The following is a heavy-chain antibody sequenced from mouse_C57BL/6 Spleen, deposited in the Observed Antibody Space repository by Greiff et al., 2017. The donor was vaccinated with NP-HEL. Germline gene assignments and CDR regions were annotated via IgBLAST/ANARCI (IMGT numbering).Heavy chain of an antibody. CDR2: ILPEGGGT. CDR3: ARSRAYFDY. V-gene: IGHV14-2*01. J-gene: IGHJ2*01. CDR1: GFKINGYC. D-gene: IGHD3-1*01. Sequence: VQLQQSGAELMKPGASVKLSCTATGFKINGYCIEWVKQRPGQGLEWIGEILPEGGGTKYDAKFQGKATITADTSSNTAYLQLSSLTSEDTSFYYCARSRAYFDYWGQGTTLTVSS.